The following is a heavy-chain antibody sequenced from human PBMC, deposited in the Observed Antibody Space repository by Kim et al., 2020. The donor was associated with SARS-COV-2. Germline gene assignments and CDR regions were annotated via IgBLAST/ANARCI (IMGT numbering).Heavy chain of an antibody. CDR2: IRSKANNYAT. Sequence: GGSLRLSCAASGFTFSGSAIHWVRQASGKGLEWVGRIRSKANNYATAYAASVKGRFNISRDDSKNTAYLQMNSLKTEDTAVYYCIRHWWGDTVTVSAVPKVDVWGRGTTVTVSS. D-gene: IGHD2-2*01. CDR1: GFTFSGSA. J-gene: IGHJ6*02. CDR3: IRHWWGDTVTVSAVPKVDV. V-gene: IGHV3-73*01.